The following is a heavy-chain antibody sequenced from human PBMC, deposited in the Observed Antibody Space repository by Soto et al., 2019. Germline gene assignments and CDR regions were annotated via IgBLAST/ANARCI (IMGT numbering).Heavy chain of an antibody. Sequence: EVQLVESGGGWLQPGRSLRLSCAASGFTFDDNAMHWVGQVPGKGLEWVSGINWNSGSIGYADSVKGRFAISRDNAKNSLHLQMNSLRAEDTAFYYCVKDESINWYSGHFRHWGQGTLVTVSS. V-gene: IGHV3-9*01. CDR1: GFTFDDNA. D-gene: IGHD6-13*01. J-gene: IGHJ1*01. CDR2: INWNSGSI. CDR3: VKDESINWYSGHFRH.